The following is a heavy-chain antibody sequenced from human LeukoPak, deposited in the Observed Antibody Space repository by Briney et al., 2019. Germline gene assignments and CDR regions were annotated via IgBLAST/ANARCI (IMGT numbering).Heavy chain of an antibody. CDR2: IVVGSGNT. V-gene: IGHV1-58*01. CDR1: GFTFTISA. Sequence: ASVTVSFTSSGFTFTISAVQWVRQARGQRLEWIGWIVVGSGNTNYAQKFQERVTITRDMSTSLVYMELSSLRSEDTAVYYCAAEAAYYYDSRDAFDVWGQGTMVTVSS. J-gene: IGHJ3*01. CDR3: AAEAAYYYDSRDAFDV. D-gene: IGHD3-22*01.